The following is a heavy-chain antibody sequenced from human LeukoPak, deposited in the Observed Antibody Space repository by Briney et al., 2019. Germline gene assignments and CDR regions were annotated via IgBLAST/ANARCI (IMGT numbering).Heavy chain of an antibody. CDR2: IHSSGST. V-gene: IGHV4-4*07. CDR3: ARDNDFFDY. CDR1: GGSINTYY. Sequence: SETLSLTCSVSGGSINTYYWSCIRQPAGKGLEWIGRIHSSGSTHYNPSLKSRVTMSLDTSKNQFSLKLTSVTAADTAVYYCARDNDFFDYWGQGTLVTVPS. J-gene: IGHJ4*02.